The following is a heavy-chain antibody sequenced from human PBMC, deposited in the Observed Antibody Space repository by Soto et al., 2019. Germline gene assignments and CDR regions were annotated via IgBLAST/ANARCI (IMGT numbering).Heavy chain of an antibody. V-gene: IGHV3-33*01. D-gene: IGHD3-16*02. CDR3: ARELHLGELSLEGDYYYMDV. Sequence: GGSLGLSWCASGFSLSSYGMHWVRQAPGKGLEWVAVIWYDGSNKYYADSVKGRFTISRDNSKNTLYLQMNSLRAEDTAVYYCARELHLGELSLEGDYYYMDVWGKGTTVTVSS. J-gene: IGHJ6*03. CDR2: IWYDGSNK. CDR1: GFSLSSYG.